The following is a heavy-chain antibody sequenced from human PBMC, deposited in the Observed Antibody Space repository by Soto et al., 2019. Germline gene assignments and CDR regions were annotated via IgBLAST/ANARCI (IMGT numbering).Heavy chain of an antibody. J-gene: IGHJ2*01. V-gene: IGHV1-69*12. CDR1: GGTFSSYT. CDR3: ARGNHRWLQLWYFDL. CDR2: IIPIFGTA. D-gene: IGHD5-12*01. Sequence: QVQPVQSGAEVKKPGSSVTVSCKASGGTFSSYTISWVRQAPGQGLEWMGGIIPIFGTANYAQKFQGRVTITADESTSTAYMELSSLRSEDTAVYYCARGNHRWLQLWYFDLWGRGTLVTVSS.